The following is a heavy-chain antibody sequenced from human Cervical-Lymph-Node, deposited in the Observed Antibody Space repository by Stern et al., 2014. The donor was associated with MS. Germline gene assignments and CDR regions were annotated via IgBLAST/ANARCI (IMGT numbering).Heavy chain of an antibody. V-gene: IGHV1-69*01. D-gene: IGHD3-10*01. J-gene: IGHJ4*02. CDR3: ARAASTTSSYNF. CDR1: GGSFINNV. Sequence: VQLVESGAEVKKPGSSVKVSCQASGGSFINNVISWVRQAPGQGLEWMGGTIPIFGTAPYAQKFPGRVTIIADESPRTASMELSSLRSDDTAVFFCARAASTTSSYNFWGPGTLVTVSS. CDR2: TIPIFGTA.